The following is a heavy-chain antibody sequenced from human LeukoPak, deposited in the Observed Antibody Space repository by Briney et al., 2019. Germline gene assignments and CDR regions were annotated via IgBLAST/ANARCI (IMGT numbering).Heavy chain of an antibody. CDR2: IYSGGST. CDR1: GFTVSSNY. CDR3: ASPIVATIEYAFGI. V-gene: IGHV3-53*01. Sequence: GGSLRLSCAASGFTVSSNYMSWVRQAPGKGLEWVSVIYSGGSTYYADSVKGRFTISRDNSKNTLYLQMNSLRAEDTAVYYCASPIVATIEYAFGIWGQGTMVTVSS. D-gene: IGHD5-12*01. J-gene: IGHJ3*02.